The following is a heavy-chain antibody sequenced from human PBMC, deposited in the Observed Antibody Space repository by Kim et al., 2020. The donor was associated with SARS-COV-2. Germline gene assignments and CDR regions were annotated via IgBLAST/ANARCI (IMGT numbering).Heavy chain of an antibody. CDR1: GYTLTELS. J-gene: IGHJ4*02. D-gene: IGHD3-16*01. CDR2: FDPENGEK. V-gene: IGHV1-24*01. CDR3: GTDRFGLNY. Sequence: ASVKVSCKVSGYTLTELSMHWVRQAPGEGLEWMGGFDPENGEKTYAQKFQGRVKMTEDSSTDTAYMELSSLRSEDTAVYYCGTDRFGLNYWGQGTLVTVSS.